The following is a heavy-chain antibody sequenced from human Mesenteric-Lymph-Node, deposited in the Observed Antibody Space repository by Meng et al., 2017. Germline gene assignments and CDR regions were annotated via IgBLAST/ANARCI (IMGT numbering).Heavy chain of an antibody. V-gene: IGHV3-33*01. CDR2: IWYDGSKT. J-gene: IGHJ2*01. Sequence: GESLKISCAASGFTFSTYGMHWVRQAPGKGLEWVAVIWYDGSKTYYADSVKGRFTISRDNSKNTLYLQMNSLRAEDTAVYYCARHSSGLSLVRDWYFDLWGHGTLVTVSS. CDR1: GFTFSTYG. D-gene: IGHD6-19*01. CDR3: ARHSSGLSLVRDWYFDL.